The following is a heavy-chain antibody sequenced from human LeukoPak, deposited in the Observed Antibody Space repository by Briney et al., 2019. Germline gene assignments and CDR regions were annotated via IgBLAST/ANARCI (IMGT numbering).Heavy chain of an antibody. D-gene: IGHD3-22*01. Sequence: PGGSLRLSCAASGFTVSSNYMSWVRQAPGKGLEWVSVIYSGGSTYYADSVKGRFTISRDNSKNTLYLHMNSLRAEDTAVYYCAKDPTHYRVWDYYETIGLSYWGQGTLVTVSS. CDR3: AKDPTHYRVWDYYETIGLSY. V-gene: IGHV3-66*01. CDR1: GFTVSSNY. J-gene: IGHJ4*02. CDR2: IYSGGST.